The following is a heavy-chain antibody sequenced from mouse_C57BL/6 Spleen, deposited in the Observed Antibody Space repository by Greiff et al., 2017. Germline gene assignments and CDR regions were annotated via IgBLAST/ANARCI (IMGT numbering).Heavy chain of an antibody. J-gene: IGHJ4*01. D-gene: IGHD1-1*02. Sequence: EVQGVASGGGLVKPGGSLKLSCAASGFTFSDHGMHWVRQAPEKGLEWVAYISSGSSTIYYADTVKGRFTISRDNAKNTRFLQMTSLRSEDTAMYYCARWWAAMDYWGQGTSVTVSS. CDR3: ARWWAAMDY. CDR2: ISSGSSTI. CDR1: GFTFSDHG. V-gene: IGHV5-17*01.